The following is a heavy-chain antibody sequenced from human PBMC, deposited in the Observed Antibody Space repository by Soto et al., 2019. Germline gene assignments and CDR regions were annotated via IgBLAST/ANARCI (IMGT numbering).Heavy chain of an antibody. CDR2: IYYSGST. CDR1: GGSISSYY. CDR3: ARDHDYGDYVWFDP. V-gene: IGHV4-59*01. D-gene: IGHD4-17*01. Sequence: SETLSLTCTVSGGSISSYYWSWIRQPPGKGLEWIGYIYYSGSTNYNPSLKSRVTISVDTSKNQFSLKLSSVTAADTAVYYCARDHDYGDYVWFDPWGQGTLVTVFS. J-gene: IGHJ5*02.